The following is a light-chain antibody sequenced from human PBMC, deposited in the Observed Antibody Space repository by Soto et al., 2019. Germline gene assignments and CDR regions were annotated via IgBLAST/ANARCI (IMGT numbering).Light chain of an antibody. CDR2: GAS. Sequence: IVLTQSPGTLSLPPGERATLSCRASQTVSTNYLAWYQQKPGQAPRLLIYGASTRATGIPARFSGRGSGTEFTLTITSLQSEDFAVYYCQQYNDWLWTFGQGTKVDIK. CDR3: QQYNDWLWT. J-gene: IGKJ1*01. V-gene: IGKV3-15*01. CDR1: QTVSTN.